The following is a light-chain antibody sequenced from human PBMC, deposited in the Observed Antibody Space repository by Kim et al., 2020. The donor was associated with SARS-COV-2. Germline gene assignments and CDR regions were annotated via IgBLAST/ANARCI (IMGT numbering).Light chain of an antibody. Sequence: DIQMTQSPSTLSASVGDRVTITCRASQSITSWLAWYQQKPGKPPKSLIYAASSLQGGVPSRFSGSGSGTEFTLSITSLQPDDFATYYCQQYNIYPRTFGGGTKVDIK. CDR3: QQYNIYPRT. CDR1: QSITSW. CDR2: AAS. V-gene: IGKV1-5*01. J-gene: IGKJ4*02.